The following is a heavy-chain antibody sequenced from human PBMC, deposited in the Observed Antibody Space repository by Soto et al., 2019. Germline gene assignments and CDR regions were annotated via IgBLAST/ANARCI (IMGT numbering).Heavy chain of an antibody. Sequence: GGSLRLSCTASGFTFGDYAMSWFRQAPGKGLEWVGFIRSKAYGGTTEYAASVKGRFTISRDDSKSIAYLQMNSLKTEDTAVYYCTRDLRAAFYSNYYYYGMDVWGQGTTVTVSS. V-gene: IGHV3-49*03. CDR1: GFTFGDYA. J-gene: IGHJ6*02. CDR2: IRSKAYGGTT. CDR3: TRDLRAAFYSNYYYYGMDV. D-gene: IGHD4-4*01.